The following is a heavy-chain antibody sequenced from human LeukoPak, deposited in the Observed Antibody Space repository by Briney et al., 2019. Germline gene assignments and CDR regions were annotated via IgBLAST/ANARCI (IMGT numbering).Heavy chain of an antibody. D-gene: IGHD3-10*01. J-gene: IGHJ4*02. V-gene: IGHV4-59*08. CDR3: ARHQLRGFLDDN. Sequence: PSETLSLTCTVSGGSISSYYWSWIRQPPGKGLEWIGCIYYSGTTNYNPSLQSRVSISIDTSKTQFSLKLTSVTAADTAVYYCARHQLRGFLDDNWGQGTLVTVSS. CDR2: IYYSGTT. CDR1: GGSISSYY.